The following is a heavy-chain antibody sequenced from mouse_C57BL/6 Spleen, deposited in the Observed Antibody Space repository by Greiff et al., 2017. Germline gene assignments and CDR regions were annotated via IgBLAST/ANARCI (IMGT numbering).Heavy chain of an antibody. V-gene: IGHV7-3*01. Sequence: EVKLMESGGGLVQPGGSLSLSCAASGFTFTDYYMSWVRQPPGKALEWLGFIRNKANGYTTEYSASVKGRFTISRDNSQSILYLQMNALRAEDSATYYCARPNYYGKGWYFDVWGTGTTVTVSS. CDR2: IRNKANGYTT. D-gene: IGHD1-1*01. CDR1: GFTFTDYY. CDR3: ARPNYYGKGWYFDV. J-gene: IGHJ1*03.